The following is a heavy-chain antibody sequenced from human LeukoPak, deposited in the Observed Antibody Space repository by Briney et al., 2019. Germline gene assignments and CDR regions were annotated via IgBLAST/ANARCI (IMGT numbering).Heavy chain of an antibody. CDR3: ARYDFWSGYYTFPNWRTDENWFDP. CDR1: GGSFSGCY. D-gene: IGHD3-3*01. J-gene: IGHJ5*02. CDR2: INHSGST. Sequence: SETLSLTCAVYGGSFSGCYWSWIRQPPGKGLEWIGEINHSGSTNYNPSLKSRVTISVDTSKNQFSLKLSSVTAADTAVYYCARYDFWSGYYTFPNWRTDENWFDPWGQGTLVTVSS. V-gene: IGHV4-34*01.